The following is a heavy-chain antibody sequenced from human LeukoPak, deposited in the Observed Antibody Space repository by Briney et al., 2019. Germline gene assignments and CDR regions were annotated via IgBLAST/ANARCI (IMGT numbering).Heavy chain of an antibody. CDR3: ARVLAKNRGY. V-gene: IGHV3-21*01. CDR2: ISSSSSYI. D-gene: IGHD5-12*01. J-gene: IGHJ4*02. Sequence: KTGGSLRLSCAASGFTFSSYSMNWVRQAPGKGLEWVSSISSSSSYIYYADSVKGRFTISRDNAKNSLYLQMNSLRAEDTAVYYCARVLAKNRGYWGQGTLVTVSS. CDR1: GFTFSSYS.